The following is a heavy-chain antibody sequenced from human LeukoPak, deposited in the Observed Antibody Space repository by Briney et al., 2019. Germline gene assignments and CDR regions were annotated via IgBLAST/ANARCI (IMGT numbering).Heavy chain of an antibody. CDR1: GYTFTSYG. CDR3: ARDPNRYFDWLLAEYYFDY. CDR2: ISAYNGNT. J-gene: IGHJ4*02. D-gene: IGHD3-9*01. V-gene: IGHV1-18*01. Sequence: ASVKVSCKASGYTFTSYGISWVRQAPGQGLEWMGWISAYNGNTNYAQKLQGRVTMTTDTSTSTAYMELRSLRSDDTAVYYCARDPNRYFDWLLAEYYFDYWGQGTPVTVSS.